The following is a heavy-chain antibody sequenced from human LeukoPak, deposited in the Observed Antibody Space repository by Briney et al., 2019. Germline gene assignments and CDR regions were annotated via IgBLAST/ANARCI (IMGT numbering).Heavy chain of an antibody. V-gene: IGHV3-30-3*01. CDR2: ISYDGSNK. Sequence: GGSLRLSCAAYGFTFSSYAMHWVRQAPGKGLEWVAVISYDGSNKYYADSVKGRFTISRDNSKNTLYLQMNSLRAEDTAVYYCARAAYYDFWSGKGYWGQGTLVTVSS. J-gene: IGHJ4*02. D-gene: IGHD3-3*01. CDR1: GFTFSSYA. CDR3: ARAAYYDFWSGKGY.